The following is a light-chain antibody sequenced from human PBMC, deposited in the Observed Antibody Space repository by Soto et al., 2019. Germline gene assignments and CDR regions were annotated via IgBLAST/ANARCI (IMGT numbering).Light chain of an antibody. V-gene: IGLV2-8*01. CDR2: GVS. CDR1: SSDVGAYNS. J-gene: IGLJ2*01. CDR3: RSYAGSKSRLV. Sequence: QSALTQPPSASGSPGQSVTISCTGTSSDVGAYNSVYWYQQHPGKAPKLMIYGVSTRPSGVPDRFSGSKSGNTASLAVSGLQAEDEADYYCRSYAGSKSRLVFGGGTKLTVL.